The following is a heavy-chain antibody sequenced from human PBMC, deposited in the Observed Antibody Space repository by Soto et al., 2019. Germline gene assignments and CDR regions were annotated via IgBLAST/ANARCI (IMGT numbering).Heavy chain of an antibody. V-gene: IGHV3-30-3*01. Sequence: GGSLRLSCAASGFTFSSYAMHWVRQAPGKGLEWVAVISYDGSNKYYADSVKGRFTISRDNSKNTLYLQMNSLRAEDTAVYYCAREGGHGGWYRRLLFDYWGQGTLVTVSS. CDR3: AREGGHGGWYRRLLFDY. CDR1: GFTFSSYA. J-gene: IGHJ4*02. D-gene: IGHD6-19*01. CDR2: ISYDGSNK.